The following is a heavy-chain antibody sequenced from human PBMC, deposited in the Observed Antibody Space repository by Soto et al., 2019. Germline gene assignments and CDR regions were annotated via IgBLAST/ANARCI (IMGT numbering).Heavy chain of an antibody. J-gene: IGHJ3*01. Sequence: QVQMVQSGAEVKKPGASVMVSCQAPGYTFIAYYIHWVRQAPGQGLEWMGWINPNTNDPKYAQKFQGRVTMTRDTSISTAYLELSKLRSADTAVYSCARLMDPDSGSHLDLWGQGTMVTVSS. CDR1: GYTFIAYY. D-gene: IGHD1-26*01. V-gene: IGHV1-2*02. CDR3: ARLMDPDSGSHLDL. CDR2: INPNTNDP.